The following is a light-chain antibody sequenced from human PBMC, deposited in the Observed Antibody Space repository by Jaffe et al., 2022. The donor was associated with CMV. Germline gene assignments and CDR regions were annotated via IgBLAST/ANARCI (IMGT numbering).Light chain of an antibody. CDR3: QQYRIALT. V-gene: IGKV1-16*02. CDR2: AAS. CDR1: QGFSNY. J-gene: IGKJ4*01. Sequence: DIQMTQSPSSLSASVGDRVTIMCRASQGFSNYLAWFQQKPGKAPESLISAASSLQSGVPTNFSVRGSGTDFTLTINSLQPDDFATNYCQQYRIALTFGGGAKVEIK.